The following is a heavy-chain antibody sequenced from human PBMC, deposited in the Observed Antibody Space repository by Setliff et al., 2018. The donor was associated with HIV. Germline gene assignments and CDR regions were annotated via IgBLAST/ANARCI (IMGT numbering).Heavy chain of an antibody. CDR2: ISSSGSTI. Sequence: PGGSLRLSCEAFGFIFSSYEMNWVRQAPGKGLEWVSYISSSGSTIYYADPVKGRFTISRDNAKNSLYLQMNSLRAEDTAVYSCARVLNTYTGDAFDIWGQGTMVTVSS. CDR1: GFIFSSYE. J-gene: IGHJ3*02. V-gene: IGHV3-48*03. D-gene: IGHD2-2*02. CDR3: ARVLNTYTGDAFDI.